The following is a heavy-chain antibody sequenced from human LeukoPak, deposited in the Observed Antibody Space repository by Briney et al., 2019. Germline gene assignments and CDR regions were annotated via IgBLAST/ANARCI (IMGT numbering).Heavy chain of an antibody. CDR1: GFTFSSYS. V-gene: IGHV3-21*01. CDR3: ARGLIIAAAGTGYDY. J-gene: IGHJ4*02. Sequence: GGSLRLSCAASGFTFSSYSTNWVRQAPGKGLEWVSSISSSSSYIYYADSVKGRFTISRDNAKNSLYLQMNSLRAEDTAVYYCARGLIIAAAGTGYDYWGQGTLVTVSS. D-gene: IGHD6-13*01. CDR2: ISSSSSYI.